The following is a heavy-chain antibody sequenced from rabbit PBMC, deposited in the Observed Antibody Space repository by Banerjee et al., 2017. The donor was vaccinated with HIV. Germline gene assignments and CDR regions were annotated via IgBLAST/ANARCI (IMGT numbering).Heavy chain of an antibody. D-gene: IGHD2-1*01. V-gene: IGHV1S40*01. CDR2: IFAGSSSNT. CDR1: GFSFSSSYH. CDR3: ARNDYGDYAYYFNL. Sequence: QSLEESGGDLVKPGASLTLTCTASGFSFSSSYHMCWVRQAPGKGLEWIACIFAGSSSNTYYASWAKGRFTISKTSSTTVTLQMTSLTAADTATYFCARNDYGDYAYYFNLWGQGTLVTVS. J-gene: IGHJ4*01.